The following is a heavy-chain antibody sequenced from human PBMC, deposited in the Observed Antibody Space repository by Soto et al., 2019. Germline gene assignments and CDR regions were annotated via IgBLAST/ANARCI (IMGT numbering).Heavy chain of an antibody. CDR2: IKQDGSEK. V-gene: IGHV3-7*03. CDR3: ARDLFEAARRGEYAFDI. CDR1: AFTFSSYW. J-gene: IGHJ3*02. Sequence: PGGSLRLSCAASAFTFSSYWMSWVRQAPGKGLEWVANIKQDGSEKYYVDSVKGRFTIFRDNAKNSLYLQMNSLRAEDTAVYYCARDLFEAARRGEYAFDIWGQGTMVTVSS. D-gene: IGHD3-16*01.